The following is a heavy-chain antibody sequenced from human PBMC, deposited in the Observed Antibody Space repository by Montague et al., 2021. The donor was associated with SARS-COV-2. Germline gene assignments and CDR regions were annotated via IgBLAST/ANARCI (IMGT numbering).Heavy chain of an antibody. CDR2: TYYRSKWYY. CDR3: ARDPRYSLSWSFDY. Sequence: CAISGDSVSSNTAARNWDRHSPSRDFEWLGRTYYRSKWYYAYAVSVKSRMTISPEKSKNQFSLQLSSVTPEDRAVYYCARDPRYSLSWSFDYWGQGTLVTVSS. V-gene: IGHV6-1*01. CDR1: GDSVSSNTAA. J-gene: IGHJ4*02. D-gene: IGHD6-13*01.